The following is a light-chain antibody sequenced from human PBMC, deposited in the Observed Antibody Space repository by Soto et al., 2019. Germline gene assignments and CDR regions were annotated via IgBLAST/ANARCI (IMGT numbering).Light chain of an antibody. CDR3: QQRSKWPIT. V-gene: IGKV3-11*01. Sequence: EIVLTQSPATLSLSPGERTTLSCRASQSVSRYLAWYQQKTGQAPRLLIYDASNRATGIPARFSGGGSGTDFTLTISSLEPEDFAVYYCQQRSKWPITFGQGTRLEIK. CDR1: QSVSRY. J-gene: IGKJ5*01. CDR2: DAS.